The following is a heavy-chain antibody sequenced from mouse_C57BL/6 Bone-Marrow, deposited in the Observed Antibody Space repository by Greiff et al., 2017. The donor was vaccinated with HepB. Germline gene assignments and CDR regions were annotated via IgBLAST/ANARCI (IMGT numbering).Heavy chain of an antibody. Sequence: SCPGLVAPSQRLSITCTVSGFSLPSSGVHWVRQPPGKGLEWLVVLWSAGSTTYNSALKSRLSISKDNSKSQVFLKRNSLQTDDTAMYYCARHVTMDYWGQGTAVTVSS. V-gene: IGHV2-6-1*01. CDR2: LWSAGST. J-gene: IGHJ4*01. CDR1: GFSLPSSG. CDR3: ARHVTMDY.